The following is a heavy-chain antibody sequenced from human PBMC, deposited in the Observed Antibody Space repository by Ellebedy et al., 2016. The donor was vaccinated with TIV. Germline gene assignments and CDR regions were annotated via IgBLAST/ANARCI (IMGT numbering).Heavy chain of an antibody. CDR3: AREYSSSSLGIDY. Sequence: ASVKVSCKVSGYTLTELSMHWVRQAPGKGLEWMGGFDPEDGETIYAQKFQGRVTITRDTSASTAYMELSSLRSEDTAVYYCAREYSSSSLGIDYWGQGTLVTVSS. D-gene: IGHD6-6*01. J-gene: IGHJ4*02. CDR2: FDPEDGET. V-gene: IGHV1-24*01. CDR1: GYTLTELS.